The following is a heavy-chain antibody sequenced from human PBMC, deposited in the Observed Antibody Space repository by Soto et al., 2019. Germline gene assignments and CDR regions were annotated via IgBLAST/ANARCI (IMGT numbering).Heavy chain of an antibody. CDR1: GGSISSSSYY. V-gene: IGHV4-39*07. D-gene: IGHD7-27*01. Sequence: SETLSLTCTVSGGSISSSSYYWGWIRQPPGKGLEWIGSIYYSGGTYYNPARKSRVTISVDTSKNQFSLKLSSVNGADTAVYYCARGRGNLGSHYYQMAVWGQGTTVPVSS. CDR2: IYYSGGT. J-gene: IGHJ6*02. CDR3: ARGRGNLGSHYYQMAV.